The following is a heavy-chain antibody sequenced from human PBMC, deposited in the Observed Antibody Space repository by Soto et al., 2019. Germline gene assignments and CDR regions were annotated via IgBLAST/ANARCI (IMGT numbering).Heavy chain of an antibody. CDR2: IYYSGST. Sequence: SETLSLTCAVSGGSISSGGYSWSWIRQPPGKGLEWVGYIYYSGSTSYNPSLKSRVTILVDTSKNQFSLMLSSVTAADTAVYYCARKSREAYYFDYWGQGALVTVSS. CDR1: GGSISSGGYS. CDR3: ARKSREAYYFDY. J-gene: IGHJ4*02. V-gene: IGHV4-61*08. D-gene: IGHD1-26*01.